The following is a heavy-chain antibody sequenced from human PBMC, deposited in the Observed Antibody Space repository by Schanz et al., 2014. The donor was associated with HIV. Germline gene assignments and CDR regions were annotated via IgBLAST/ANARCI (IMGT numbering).Heavy chain of an antibody. D-gene: IGHD5-18*01. Sequence: QVQLVESGGGVVQPGRSLRLSCAASGFTFDNYGMHWVRQAPGKGLEWVAVISYDGRNKYYADSVKGRFTISRDNSKNTLNLRVNSLRAEDTAVYYCAKAGLFFGQLWLGFFDYWGQGAQVTVSS. J-gene: IGHJ4*02. CDR2: ISYDGRNK. V-gene: IGHV3-30*18. CDR3: AKAGLFFGQLWLGFFDY. CDR1: GFTFDNYG.